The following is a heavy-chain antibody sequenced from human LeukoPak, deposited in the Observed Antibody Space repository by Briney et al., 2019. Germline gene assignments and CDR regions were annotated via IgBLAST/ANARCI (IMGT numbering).Heavy chain of an antibody. J-gene: IGHJ4*02. V-gene: IGHV4-4*07. Sequence: SETLSLTCTVSGGSISSYYWSWIRQPAGKGLEWIGRIYTSGSTNYNPSLKSRVTMSVDTSKNQFSLKPSSVTAADTAVYYCARSSGYYDSSGYYQEGPLDYWGQGTLVTVSS. D-gene: IGHD3-22*01. CDR3: ARSSGYYDSSGYYQEGPLDY. CDR1: GGSISSYY. CDR2: IYTSGST.